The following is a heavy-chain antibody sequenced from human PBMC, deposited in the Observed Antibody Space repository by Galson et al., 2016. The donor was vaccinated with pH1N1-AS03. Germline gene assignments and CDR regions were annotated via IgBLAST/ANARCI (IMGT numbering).Heavy chain of an antibody. Sequence: SLRLSCAASGFTVSSNYMSWVRQAPGKGLEWVSDIYISGTTYYADSVKGRFTISRDNSKNTLYLQMNSLRAEDTAVYYCTRDRVVEGEGWYYGMDAWGQGTTVTVSS. CDR2: IYISGTT. D-gene: IGHD3-16*01. CDR1: GFTVSSNY. J-gene: IGHJ6*02. V-gene: IGHV3-53*01. CDR3: TRDRVVEGEGWYYGMDA.